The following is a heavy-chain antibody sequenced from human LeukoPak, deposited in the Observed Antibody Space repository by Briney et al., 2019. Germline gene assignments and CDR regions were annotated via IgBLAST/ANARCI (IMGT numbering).Heavy chain of an antibody. J-gene: IGHJ4*02. CDR1: GFTFSSYD. CDR3: ARGDSSGHFDY. V-gene: IGHV3-13*01. CDR2: IGTAGDT. Sequence: GGSLRLSCAASGFTFSSYDMHWVRQATGKGLEWVSAIGTAGDTYYPGSVKGRFTISRENAKNSLYLQMNSLRAGDTAVYYCARGDSSGHFDYWGQGTLVTVSS. D-gene: IGHD6-19*01.